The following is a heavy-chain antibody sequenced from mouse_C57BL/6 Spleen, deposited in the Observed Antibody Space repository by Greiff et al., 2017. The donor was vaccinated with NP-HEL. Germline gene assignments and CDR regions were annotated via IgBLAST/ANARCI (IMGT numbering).Heavy chain of an antibody. CDR3: TRGNYGSESPGWFAY. V-gene: IGHV1-15*01. CDR1: GYTFTDYE. J-gene: IGHJ3*01. D-gene: IGHD1-1*01. Sequence: QVQLKESGAELVRPGASVTLSCKASGYTFTDYEMHWVKQTPVHGLEWIGAIDPETGGTAYNQKFKGKAILTADKSSSTAYMELRSLTSEDSAVYYCTRGNYGSESPGWFAYWGQGTLVTVSA. CDR2: IDPETGGT.